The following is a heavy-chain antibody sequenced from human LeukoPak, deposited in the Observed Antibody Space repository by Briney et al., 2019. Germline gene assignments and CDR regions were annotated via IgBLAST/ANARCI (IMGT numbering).Heavy chain of an antibody. Sequence: QPGGSLRLSCAASGFTVSSNYMSWVRQATGKGLEWVSAIGTAGDTYYPGSVKGRFTISRENAKNSLYLQMNSLRAGDTAVYYCATYGSGSYPHSSGPLLWGQGTLVTVSS. J-gene: IGHJ4*02. CDR1: GFTVSSNY. CDR3: ATYGSGSYPHSSGPLL. V-gene: IGHV3-13*01. CDR2: IGTAGDT. D-gene: IGHD3-10*01.